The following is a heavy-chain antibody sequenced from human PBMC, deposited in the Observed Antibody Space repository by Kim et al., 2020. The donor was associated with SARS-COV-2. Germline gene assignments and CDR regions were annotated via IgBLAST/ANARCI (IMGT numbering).Heavy chain of an antibody. J-gene: IGHJ3*01. CDR3: SRMVAGSSFNFDV. CDR1: GSSIGIGYY. Sequence: SETLSLTCSVSGSSIGIGYYWACGRQPPARGLEWVVIISHSGLTNYNSSLLSRLTPSVDTSNKLFSLMLPSATAADTAIYYCSRMVAGSSFNFDVWGRGT. CDR2: ISHSGLT. V-gene: IGHV4-38-2*01. D-gene: IGHD3-10*01.